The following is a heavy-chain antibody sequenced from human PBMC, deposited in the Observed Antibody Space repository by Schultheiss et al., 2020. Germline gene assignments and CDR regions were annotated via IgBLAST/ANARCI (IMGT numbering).Heavy chain of an antibody. CDR3: AREGYYDSSGYYWGVDYYYYGMDV. CDR2: ISYDGSNK. J-gene: IGHJ6*04. D-gene: IGHD3-22*01. V-gene: IGHV3-30*03. Sequence: GGSLRLSCAASGFTFSSYGMHWVRQAPGKGLEWVAVISYDGSNKYYADSVKRRFTISRDNAKNTLYLQMNSLRAEDTAAYYCAREGYYDSSGYYWGVDYYYYGMDVWGKGTTVTGSS. CDR1: GFTFSSYG.